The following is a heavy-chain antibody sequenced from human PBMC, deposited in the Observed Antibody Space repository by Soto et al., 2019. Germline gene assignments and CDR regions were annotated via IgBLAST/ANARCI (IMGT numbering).Heavy chain of an antibody. D-gene: IGHD1-26*01. CDR3: ARGGGGKWEP. CDR2: ISDDGRKK. V-gene: IGHV3-30*04. CDR1: GFTFSTYT. J-gene: IGHJ4*02. Sequence: VQLVESGGGVFQPGGSLRLSCAASGFTFSTYTMYWVRQAPGKGLDWVALISDDGRKKYSADSVEGRFIISRDNSMNTLYLQMNSLRPEDTALYYCARGGGGKWEPWGQGTLVTVSS.